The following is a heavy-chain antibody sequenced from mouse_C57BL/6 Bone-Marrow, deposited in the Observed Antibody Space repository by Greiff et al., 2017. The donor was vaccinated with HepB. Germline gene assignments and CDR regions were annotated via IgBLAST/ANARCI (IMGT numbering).Heavy chain of an antibody. V-gene: IGHV2-4*01. CDR3: AKRGAQATDAMDY. Sequence: VKVVESGPGLVQPSQSLSITCTVSGFSLTSYGVHWVRQPPGKGLEWLGVIWSGGSTDYNAAFISRLSNSKDNSKSQVFFKMNSLQADDTAIYYCAKRGAQATDAMDYWGQGTSVTVSA. CDR2: IWSGGST. D-gene: IGHD3-2*02. J-gene: IGHJ4*01. CDR1: GFSLTSYG.